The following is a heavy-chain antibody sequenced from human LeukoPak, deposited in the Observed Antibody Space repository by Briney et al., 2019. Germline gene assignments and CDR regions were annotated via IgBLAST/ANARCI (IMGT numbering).Heavy chain of an antibody. Sequence: GGSLRLSCAASGFTFSSYEMNWVRQAPGKGLVWVSRINTDGTTTTYADSVKGRFTISRDNAKNTGYLQMSSLRADDSALYYCVRSLGADDFWGQGTLVTVSS. D-gene: IGHD1-26*01. CDR3: VRSLGADDF. CDR1: GFTFSSYE. V-gene: IGHV3-74*03. CDR2: INTDGTTT. J-gene: IGHJ4*02.